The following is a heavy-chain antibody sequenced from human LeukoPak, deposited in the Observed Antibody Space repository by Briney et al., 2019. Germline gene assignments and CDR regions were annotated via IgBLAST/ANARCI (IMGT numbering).Heavy chain of an antibody. CDR2: ISSSGSTI. CDR1: GFTFSSYE. J-gene: IGHJ6*02. V-gene: IGHV3-48*03. CDR3: ARWYCSSTSCNHYYYYGMDV. Sequence: GGSLRLSCAASGFTFSSYEMNWVRQAPGKGLEWVSYISSSGSTIYYADSVKGRFTISKDNAKNSLYLQMNSPRAEHTAVYYCARWYCSSTSCNHYYYYGMDVWGQGTTVTVSS. D-gene: IGHD2-2*01.